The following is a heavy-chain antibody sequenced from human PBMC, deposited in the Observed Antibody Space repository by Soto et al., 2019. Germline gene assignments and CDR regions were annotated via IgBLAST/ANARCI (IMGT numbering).Heavy chain of an antibody. Sequence: SETLSLTCTVSGASITGSFFWSWIRQPAGKGLEWIGRFSLSGTANYYPSFERRVAISVDTSKNQFSLKLTSVTAADTAIYFCARLVYDTRLNYMYFDFWGQGALVTVSS. CDR2: FSLSGTA. V-gene: IGHV4-4*07. D-gene: IGHD3-10*01. J-gene: IGHJ4*02. CDR3: ARLVYDTRLNYMYFDF. CDR1: GASITGSFF.